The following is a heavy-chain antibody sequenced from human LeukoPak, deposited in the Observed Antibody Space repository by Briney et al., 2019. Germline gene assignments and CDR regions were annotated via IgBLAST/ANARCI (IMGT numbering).Heavy chain of an antibody. V-gene: IGHV1-2*06. CDR2: INPNSGGT. CDR1: GSTFTGHY. D-gene: IGHD3-22*01. CDR3: ARTLLDDRSGYLDY. J-gene: IGHJ4*02. Sequence: GASVKVSCKASGSTFTGHYIHWVRQAPGQGLEWMGRINPNSGGTKYAQKFQGRVTMTGDTSISTAYMDLNRLRSDDTAVYYCARTLLDDRSGYLDYWGRGTLVTVSS.